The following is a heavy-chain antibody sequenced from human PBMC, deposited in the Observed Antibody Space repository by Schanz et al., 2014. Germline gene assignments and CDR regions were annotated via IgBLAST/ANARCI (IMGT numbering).Heavy chain of an antibody. CDR3: ARGLIAAAGGAFDY. CDR1: GFMFSSYG. Sequence: VQLVESGGGVVQPGRSLRLSCAASGFMFSSYGMHWVRQAPGKGLEWVGVISYDGSKKSYADSVRGRFTMSRDNSKNTLYLQMNSLRAGDAAVYYCARGLIAAAGGAFDYWGQGTLVAVSA. D-gene: IGHD6-13*01. CDR2: ISYDGSKK. V-gene: IGHV3-33*08. J-gene: IGHJ4*02.